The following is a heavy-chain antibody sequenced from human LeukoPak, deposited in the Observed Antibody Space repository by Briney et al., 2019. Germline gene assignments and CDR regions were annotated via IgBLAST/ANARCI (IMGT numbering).Heavy chain of an antibody. D-gene: IGHD1-1*01. CDR2: IGRGGGDT. V-gene: IGHV3-23*01. CDR1: GFTFSNNA. J-gene: IGHJ4*02. Sequence: GGSLRLSCVASGFTFSNNAASWFRQAPGKGLEWVSTIGRGGGDTYYADSVRGRFTISKDSSKNTLQMNSLSADDTAMYYCVKHSGGVYGNSDYWGQGILVTVSS. CDR3: VKHSGGVYGNSDY.